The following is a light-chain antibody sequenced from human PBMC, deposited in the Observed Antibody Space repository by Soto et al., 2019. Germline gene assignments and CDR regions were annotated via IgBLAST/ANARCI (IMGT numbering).Light chain of an antibody. CDR1: QGLSRF. J-gene: IGKJ5*01. Sequence: IQLTQSPSSVSASVRDRVTITCRASQGLSRFLAWYQQKPGKAPKLLIYAASTLQSGVPSRFSGSGSGTDFTLTISSLQPEDFATYYCQQLNFYPFTFGQGTRLEIK. CDR3: QQLNFYPFT. CDR2: AAS. V-gene: IGKV1-9*01.